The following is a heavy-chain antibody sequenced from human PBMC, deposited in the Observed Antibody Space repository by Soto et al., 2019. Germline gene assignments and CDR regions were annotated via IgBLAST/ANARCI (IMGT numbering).Heavy chain of an antibody. D-gene: IGHD2-2*01. Sequence: GGSLRLSCAASGFTFDDYTMHWVRQAPGKGLEWVSLISWDGGSTYYADSVKGRFTISRDNSKNSLYLQMNSLRTEDTALYYCAKTQLAHYYYGMDVWGQGTTVTVSS. CDR3: AKTQLAHYYYGMDV. CDR2: ISWDGGST. J-gene: IGHJ6*02. CDR1: GFTFDDYT. V-gene: IGHV3-43*01.